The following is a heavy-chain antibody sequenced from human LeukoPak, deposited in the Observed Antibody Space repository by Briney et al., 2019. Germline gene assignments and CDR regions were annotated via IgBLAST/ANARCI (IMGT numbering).Heavy chain of an antibody. CDR1: GFTFSTYA. D-gene: IGHD3-9*01. CDR2: ISGSGANT. CDR3: AKERAGYINPYYFDY. Sequence: GGSLRLSCAASGFTFSTYAMSWVRQAPGKGLEWVSTISGSGANTYYADSVRGRFTISRDNSKNTLYLHMNSLRAEDTAVYYCAKERAGYINPYYFDYWGQGTLVTVSS. J-gene: IGHJ4*02. V-gene: IGHV3-23*01.